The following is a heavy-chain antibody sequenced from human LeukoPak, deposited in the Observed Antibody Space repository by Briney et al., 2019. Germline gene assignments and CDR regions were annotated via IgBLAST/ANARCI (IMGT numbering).Heavy chain of an antibody. CDR1: GGSFSGYY. CDR3: ARSTLTYFDY. D-gene: IGHD2-2*01. CDR2: INHSGST. J-gene: IGHJ4*02. Sequence: PSETLSLTCAVYGGSFSGYYWSWIRQPPGNGLEWIGEINHSGSTNYNPSLKSRVTISVDTSKNQFSLKLSSVTAADTAVYYCARSTLTYFDYWGQGTLVTVSS. V-gene: IGHV4-34*01.